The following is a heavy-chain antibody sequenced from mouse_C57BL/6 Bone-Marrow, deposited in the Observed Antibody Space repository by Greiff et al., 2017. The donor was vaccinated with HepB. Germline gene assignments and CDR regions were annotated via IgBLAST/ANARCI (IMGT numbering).Heavy chain of an antibody. CDR2: IDPENGDT. V-gene: IGHV14-4*01. J-gene: IGHJ1*03. CDR1: GFNIKDGY. D-gene: IGHD1-1*01. CDR3: TYYYGSSYWYFDV. Sequence: EVQLQESGAELVRPGASVKLSCTASGFNIKDGYMHWVKQRPEQGLEWIGWIDPENGDTEYASKFQGKATITADTSSNTAYLQLSSLTSEDTAVYYCTYYYGSSYWYFDVWGTGTTVTVSS.